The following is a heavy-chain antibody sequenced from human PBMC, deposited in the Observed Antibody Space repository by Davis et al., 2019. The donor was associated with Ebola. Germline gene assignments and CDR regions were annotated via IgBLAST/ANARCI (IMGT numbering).Heavy chain of an antibody. V-gene: IGHV4-59*01. CDR1: GGSISSYF. CDR2: IYYSGST. CDR3: AIGGGMDV. J-gene: IGHJ6*02. Sequence: MPSETLSLTCTVSGGSISSYFWSWIRQPPGKGLEWIGYIYYSGSTNYNPSLKSRVTISVDTSKNQFSLKLNSVTAADTAVFYCAIGGGMDVWGQGTTVTVSS.